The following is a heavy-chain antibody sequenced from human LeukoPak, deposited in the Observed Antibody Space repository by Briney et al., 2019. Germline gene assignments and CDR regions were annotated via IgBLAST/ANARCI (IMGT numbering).Heavy chain of an antibody. V-gene: IGHV3-23*01. CDR2: ISGSGGST. CDR1: GFTFSSYA. J-gene: IGHJ4*02. Sequence: PGRSLRLSCAASGFTFSSYAMSWVRQAPGKGLEWVSAISGSGGSTYYADSVKGRFTISRDNSKNTLYLQMNSLRAEDTAVYYCAKGPRQAGYFRGYFDYWGQGTLVTVSS. CDR3: AKGPRQAGYFRGYFDY. D-gene: IGHD2/OR15-2a*01.